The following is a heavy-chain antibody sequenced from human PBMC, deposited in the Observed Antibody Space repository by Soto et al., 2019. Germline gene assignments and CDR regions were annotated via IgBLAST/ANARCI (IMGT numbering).Heavy chain of an antibody. CDR3: ARYYYDSSGYYSEAYYYYYGMDV. CDR1: GGTFSSYA. Sequence: QVQLVQSGAEVKKPGSSVKVSCKASGGTFSSYAISWVRQAPGQGLEWMGGIIPIFGTANYAQKFQGRVTITADEYTSTAYMELSSLRSEDTAVYYCARYYYDSSGYYSEAYYYYYGMDVWGQGTTVTVSS. J-gene: IGHJ6*02. V-gene: IGHV1-69*01. D-gene: IGHD3-22*01. CDR2: IIPIFGTA.